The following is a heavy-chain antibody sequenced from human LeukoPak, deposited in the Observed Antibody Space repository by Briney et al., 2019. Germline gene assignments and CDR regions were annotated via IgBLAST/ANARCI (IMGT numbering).Heavy chain of an antibody. V-gene: IGHV1-69*13. Sequence: SVEVPCKASGGTFSSYAISWVRQAPGQGLEWMGGIIPIFGTANYARKFQGRVTITADESTSTAYMELSSLRSEDTAVYYCARGLYCGGDCYLYWGQGTLVTVSS. J-gene: IGHJ4*02. CDR2: IIPIFGTA. D-gene: IGHD2-21*02. CDR1: GGTFSSYA. CDR3: ARGLYCGGDCYLY.